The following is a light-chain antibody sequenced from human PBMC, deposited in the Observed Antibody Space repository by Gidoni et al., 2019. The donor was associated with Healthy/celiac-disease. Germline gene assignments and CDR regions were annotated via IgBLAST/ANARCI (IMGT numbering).Light chain of an antibody. V-gene: IGKV3-11*01. CDR1: QSVSSY. J-gene: IGKJ4*01. Sequence: EIVLTQSPATLSLSPGESATLSCRASQSVSSYLAWYQQKPGQAPRLLIYDASNRATGIPARFSGSGSGTDFTLTISSLEPEDFAVYYCQQRSNWQSLTFGGGTKVEIK. CDR3: QQRSNWQSLT. CDR2: DAS.